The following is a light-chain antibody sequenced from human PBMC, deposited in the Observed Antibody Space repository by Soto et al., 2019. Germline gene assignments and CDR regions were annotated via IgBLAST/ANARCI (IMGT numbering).Light chain of an antibody. CDR3: QTWGTGIVV. V-gene: IGLV4-69*01. CDR1: SGHSSYA. Sequence: QLVLTQSPSASASLGASVKLTCNLSSGHSSYAIAWHQQQTEKGPRYLMKLNSDGSHNKGDGIPDRISGSSSGAERYLTISSLQSEDEADYYCQTWGTGIVVFGAGTKLTVL. CDR2: LNSDGSH. J-gene: IGLJ3*02.